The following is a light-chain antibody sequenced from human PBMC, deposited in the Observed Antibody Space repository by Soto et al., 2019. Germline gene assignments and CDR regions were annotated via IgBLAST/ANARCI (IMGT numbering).Light chain of an antibody. Sequence: DFHMTHSPASLSASVLYTVTCTCRASQVISHCLSLYQERPGKAPNLLICVSFIFKSGVRSSCRGSGAGTDFTPTTSSLQPEDVATYYCQNYDKESPATFGQGTKVDIK. CDR3: QNYDKESPAT. CDR1: QVISHC. V-gene: IGKV1-27*01. J-gene: IGKJ1*01. CDR2: VSF.